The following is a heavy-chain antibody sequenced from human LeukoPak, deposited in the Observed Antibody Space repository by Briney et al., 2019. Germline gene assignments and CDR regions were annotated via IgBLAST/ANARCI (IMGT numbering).Heavy chain of an antibody. V-gene: IGHV3-66*01. CDR2: IYGGGNT. Sequence: GGSLILSCAASGLTVSRSYMIWVRQAPGKGLEWVSIIYGGGNTYYADSVKGRFTISRDNSKNTLYLQMNRLRAEDTAVYYCARILNSYDSSGYFDYWGQGTLVTVSS. D-gene: IGHD3-22*01. CDR3: ARILNSYDSSGYFDY. CDR1: GLTVSRSY. J-gene: IGHJ4*02.